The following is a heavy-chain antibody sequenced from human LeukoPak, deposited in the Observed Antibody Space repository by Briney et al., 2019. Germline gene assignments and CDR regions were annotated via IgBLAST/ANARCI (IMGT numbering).Heavy chain of an antibody. D-gene: IGHD3-9*01. J-gene: IGHJ6*02. CDR1: GYTFTGYY. CDR3: ARVQGASNWDAYFAMDV. Sequence: ASVKVSCKASGYTFTGYYMHWVRQAPGQGLEWMGWINPNSGGTNYAQKFQGWVTMTRDTSISTAYMELSRLRSDDTAVYYCARVQGASNWDAYFAMDVWGQGTTVTVSS. CDR2: INPNSGGT. V-gene: IGHV1-2*04.